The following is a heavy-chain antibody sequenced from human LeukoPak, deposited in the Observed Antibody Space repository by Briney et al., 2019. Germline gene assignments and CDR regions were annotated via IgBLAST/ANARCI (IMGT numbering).Heavy chain of an antibody. V-gene: IGHV1-18*01. CDR1: GYTFTSYG. Sequence: GASVKVSCKASGYTFTSYGISWVRQAPGQGLEWMGWISAYNGNTNYAQKFQGRVTMTRDTSISTAYMELSRLRSDDTAVYYCARDFGGWRNDWFDPWGQGTLVTVSS. D-gene: IGHD3-3*01. CDR2: ISAYNGNT. J-gene: IGHJ5*02. CDR3: ARDFGGWRNDWFDP.